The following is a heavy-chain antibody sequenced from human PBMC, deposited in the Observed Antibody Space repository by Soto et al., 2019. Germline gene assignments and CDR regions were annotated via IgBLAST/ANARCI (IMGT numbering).Heavy chain of an antibody. CDR1: GFTFSSYA. CDR3: AKGDYYDSSGYQNWPFDY. Sequence: GGSLRLSCAASGFTFSSYAMSWVRQAPGKGLEWVSAISGSGGSTYYADSVKGRFTISRDNSKNTLYLQMNSLRAEDTAVYYWAKGDYYDSSGYQNWPFDYWGQGTLVTVSS. CDR2: ISGSGGST. D-gene: IGHD3-22*01. J-gene: IGHJ4*02. V-gene: IGHV3-23*01.